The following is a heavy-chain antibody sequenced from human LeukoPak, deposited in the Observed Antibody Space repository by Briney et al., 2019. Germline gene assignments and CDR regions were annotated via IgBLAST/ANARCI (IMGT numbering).Heavy chain of an antibody. J-gene: IGHJ5*02. Sequence: SETLSLTCTESGGSISTNYWSCVRQPPGKGLEWVGSIYYSGSTNYNPCLKSRVTTSVEASKNQFSLILSSAAAAHTAVYHCARAGPVSGAGFLKYNWFDPWGQGSMV. D-gene: IGHD6-19*01. CDR1: GGSISTNY. CDR2: IYYSGST. CDR3: ARAGPVSGAGFLKYNWFDP. V-gene: IGHV4-59*01.